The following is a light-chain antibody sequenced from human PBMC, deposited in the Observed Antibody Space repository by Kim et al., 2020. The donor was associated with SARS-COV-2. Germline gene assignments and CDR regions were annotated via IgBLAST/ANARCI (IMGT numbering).Light chain of an antibody. V-gene: IGKV1-33*01. CDR1: QDINNY. CDR2: DAS. Sequence: DIQMTQSPSSLSASVGDRVTITCQASQDINNYLNWYQQRPGKAPNLLMSDASNLETGVPSRFSGRGSGTYFSLTINSLQPEDIATYYCQQYDNLPLTFGGGTKLEIK. CDR3: QQYDNLPLT. J-gene: IGKJ4*01.